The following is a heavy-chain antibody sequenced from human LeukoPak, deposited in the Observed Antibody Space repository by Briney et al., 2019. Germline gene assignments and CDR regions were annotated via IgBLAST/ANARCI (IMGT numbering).Heavy chain of an antibody. CDR2: ISGSGDDT. Sequence: PGGSLRLSYAASGFTFSTYAMTWVRQAPGKGLEWVSVISGSGDDTDYADSVKGRFTISRDNSKNTLYLQMNSLRAEDTAVYYCAKGDYYYDSSGYYLRGYFDYWGQGTLVTVSS. CDR1: GFTFSTYA. D-gene: IGHD3-22*01. CDR3: AKGDYYYDSSGYYLRGYFDY. J-gene: IGHJ4*02. V-gene: IGHV3-23*01.